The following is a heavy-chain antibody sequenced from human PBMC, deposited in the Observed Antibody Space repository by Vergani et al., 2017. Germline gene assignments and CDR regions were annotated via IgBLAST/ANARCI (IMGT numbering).Heavy chain of an antibody. Sequence: QVQLQELGLGLLKPSQTLSLTCTVSGGSLSSGSYYWSRVRQRPGKGLEWIGYIYNSGSTYYNPSLKSRVTISVDASKNQFSLKLSSVTAADTAVYYCARDGGGYSYRSSWGQGTLVTVSS. D-gene: IGHD5-18*01. CDR3: ARDGGGYSYRSS. V-gene: IGHV4-31*03. CDR2: IYNSGST. CDR1: GGSLSSGSYY. J-gene: IGHJ4*02.